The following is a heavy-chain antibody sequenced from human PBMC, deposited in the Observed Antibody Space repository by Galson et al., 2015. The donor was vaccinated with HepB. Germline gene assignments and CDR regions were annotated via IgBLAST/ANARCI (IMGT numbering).Heavy chain of an antibody. CDR1: GFTFSDYY. J-gene: IGHJ4*02. D-gene: IGHD4-17*01. Sequence: SLRLSCAASGFTFSDYYMSWIRQAPGKGLEWISYISASTIYTNYADSVKGRFTVSRDNAKNSLNLQMNSLRAEDTAVYYCARVADADYGDHTHFDSWGQGTLVTVSS. CDR2: ISASTIYT. CDR3: ARVADADYGDHTHFDS. V-gene: IGHV3-11*06.